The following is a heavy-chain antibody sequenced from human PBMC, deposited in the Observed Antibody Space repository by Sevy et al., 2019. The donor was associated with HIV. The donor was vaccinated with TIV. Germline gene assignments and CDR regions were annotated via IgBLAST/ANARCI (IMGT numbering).Heavy chain of an antibody. CDR2: ISHDGVSA. CDR3: ARDGIADEDYEGGMGYFDY. V-gene: IGHV3-30-3*01. J-gene: IGHJ4*02. D-gene: IGHD3-16*01. Sequence: GGSLRLSCAASRFGFSDHAMHWVRQAPGKGLEWLGVISHDGVSAFYADTVKGRFTISRDNSRNILYLQIKSLSPDDTAMYYCARDGIADEDYEGGMGYFDYWGQGSLVTVSS. CDR1: RFGFSDHA.